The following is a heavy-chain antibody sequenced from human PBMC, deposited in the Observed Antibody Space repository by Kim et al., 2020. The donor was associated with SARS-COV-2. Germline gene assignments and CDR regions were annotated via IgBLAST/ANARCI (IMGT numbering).Heavy chain of an antibody. J-gene: IGHJ4*02. V-gene: IGHV7-4-1*02. CDR1: GYTFTSYA. CDR3: ARDSNWNEEPPFDY. Sequence: ASVKVSCKASGYTFTSYAMNWVRQAPGQGLEWMGWINTNTGNPTYAQGFTGRFVFSLDTSVSTAYLQISSLKAEDTAVYYCARDSNWNEEPPFDYWGQGTLVTVSS. CDR2: INTNTGNP. D-gene: IGHD1-20*01.